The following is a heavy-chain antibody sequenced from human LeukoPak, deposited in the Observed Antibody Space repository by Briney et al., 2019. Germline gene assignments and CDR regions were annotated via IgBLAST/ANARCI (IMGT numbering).Heavy chain of an antibody. D-gene: IGHD6-19*01. V-gene: IGHV4-59*08. CDR1: DGSISNYY. Sequence: SETLSLTCSVSDGSISNYYWSWIRQPPGKGLEWIGYIDYSGSTNYNPSLKSRVTISVDTSKNHFSLRLSTVTAADTAVYYCARRGYSSGWYFDYWGQGTLVTVSS. J-gene: IGHJ4*02. CDR3: ARRGYSSGWYFDY. CDR2: IDYSGST.